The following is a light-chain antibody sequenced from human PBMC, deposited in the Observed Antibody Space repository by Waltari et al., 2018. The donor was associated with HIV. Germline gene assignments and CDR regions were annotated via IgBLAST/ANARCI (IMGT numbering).Light chain of an antibody. CDR2: GAS. CDR3: QHFGSSHLT. J-gene: IGKJ4*01. Sequence: EIVLTQSPGTLSLSPGERGTLSCRASQSVSSSYLAWYQQKPGQAPRLLIYGASSRATGIPDRVSGSGSGTDFTLSISGLEPEDFAVYYCQHFGSSHLTFGGGTKVEIK. CDR1: QSVSSSY. V-gene: IGKV3-20*01.